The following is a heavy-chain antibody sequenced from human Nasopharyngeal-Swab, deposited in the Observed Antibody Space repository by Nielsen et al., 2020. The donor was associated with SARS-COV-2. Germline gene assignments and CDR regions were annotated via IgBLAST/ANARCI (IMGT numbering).Heavy chain of an antibody. V-gene: IGHV3-23*01. J-gene: IGHJ6*02. CDR2: ISGSGGST. CDR1: GFTFSSYA. Sequence: GESLKISCAASGFTFSSYAMSWVRQAPGKGLEWVSAISGSGGSTYYADSVKGRFTISRDNSKNTLYLQMNSLRDEDTAVYYCAKSIAAAGTGYYYYGMDVWGQGTTVTVSS. D-gene: IGHD6-13*01. CDR3: AKSIAAAGTGYYYYGMDV.